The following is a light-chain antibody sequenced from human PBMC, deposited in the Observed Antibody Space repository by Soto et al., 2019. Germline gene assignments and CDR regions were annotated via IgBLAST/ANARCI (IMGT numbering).Light chain of an antibody. CDR1: QDISYY. J-gene: IGKJ2*01. CDR3: LQHDSYPRT. CDR2: ASS. Sequence: DIRMTQSPSAMSASVGDRVTITCRASQDISYYLAWFQQKPGKVPKRLIYASSTLQSGVPSRFSGRGSGTEFTLTISSLQPEDFTTYYCLQHDSYPRTFGQGTKVDIK. V-gene: IGKV1-17*03.